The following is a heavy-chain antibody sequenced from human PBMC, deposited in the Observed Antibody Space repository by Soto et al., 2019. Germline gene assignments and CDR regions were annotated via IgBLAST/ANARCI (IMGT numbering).Heavy chain of an antibody. CDR2: IYYSGSN. CDR3: ARHGGDAFDI. Sequence: SDNLSLTCTDSGCSITPHYWRWIRQPPGKGLKRIRYIYYSGSNNYNPSLKSRVTISVDTSKNQFSLKLSSVTAADTAVYYCARHGGDAFDIWGQGTMVTVSS. J-gene: IGHJ3*02. V-gene: IGHV4-59*08. CDR1: GCSITPHY.